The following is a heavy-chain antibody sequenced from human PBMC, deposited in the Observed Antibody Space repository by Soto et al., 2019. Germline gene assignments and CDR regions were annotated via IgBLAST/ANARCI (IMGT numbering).Heavy chain of an antibody. D-gene: IGHD6-19*01. V-gene: IGHV1-3*01. CDR3: ARDPRLVRLYYYFDY. Sequence: ASVKVSCKASGYTFTSYAMHWVRQAPGQRLEWMGWINAGNGNTKYSQKYQGRVTITRDTSASTAYMELSSLRSEDTAVYYCARDPRLVRLYYYFDYWGQGTLVTVSS. CDR2: INAGNGNT. J-gene: IGHJ4*02. CDR1: GYTFTSYA.